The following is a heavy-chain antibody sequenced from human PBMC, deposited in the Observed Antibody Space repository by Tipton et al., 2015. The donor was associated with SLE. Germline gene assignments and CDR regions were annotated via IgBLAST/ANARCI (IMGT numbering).Heavy chain of an antibody. CDR3: ARQSTRGGPLMF. V-gene: IGHV4-59*08. CDR2: IYYSGST. J-gene: IGHJ4*02. CDR1: GVSISNYY. D-gene: IGHD2-8*01. Sequence: TLSLTCYVTGVSISNYYWTWIRQPPGKGLEWIGSIYYSGSTYYNPSLKSRVTISVDTSKNQFSLKLSSMTAADTAVYFCARQSTRGGPLMFWGQGTLVTVSS.